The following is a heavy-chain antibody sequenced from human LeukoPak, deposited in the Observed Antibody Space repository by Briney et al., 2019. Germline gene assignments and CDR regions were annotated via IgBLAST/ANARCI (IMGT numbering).Heavy chain of an antibody. Sequence: SETLSPTCTVSGGSISSYYWSWIRQPPGKGLEWIGYIYYSGSTNYNPSLKSRVTISVDTSKNQFSLKLSSVTAADTALYYCAGESVNYDCFDPWGHGTLVTVSS. CDR3: AGESVNYDCFDP. CDR2: IYYSGST. CDR1: GGSISSYY. D-gene: IGHD1-7*01. V-gene: IGHV4-59*01. J-gene: IGHJ5*02.